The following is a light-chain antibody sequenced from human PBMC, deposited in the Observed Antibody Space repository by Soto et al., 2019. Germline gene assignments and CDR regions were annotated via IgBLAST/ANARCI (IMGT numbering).Light chain of an antibody. CDR1: QSISFH. J-gene: IGKJ4*01. CDR2: DAS. Sequence: EIVLTQSPATLSLSPGERATLSCRASQSISFHLAWYQQKPGQAPSLLIYDASNRATGIPARFSGSGSGTDVTLTISRLEPEDFAVYYCQQRTNWPLTCGGGTKVEIK. CDR3: QQRTNWPLT. V-gene: IGKV3-11*01.